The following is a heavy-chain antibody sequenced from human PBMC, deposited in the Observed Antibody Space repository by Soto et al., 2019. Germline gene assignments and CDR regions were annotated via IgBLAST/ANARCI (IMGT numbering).Heavy chain of an antibody. Sequence: PXESVRMSCEASGYTFTNYWIGWVRQMPGTGLEWMGIIYPGDSDTRYSPSFQGQVTISADKSISTAYLQWSSLKASDTAMYYCETSTTVTSITSGMDVWGQGTKVTVYS. CDR2: IYPGDSDT. CDR1: GYTFTNYW. J-gene: IGHJ6*02. D-gene: IGHD4-17*01. V-gene: IGHV5-51*01. CDR3: ETSTTVTSITSGMDV.